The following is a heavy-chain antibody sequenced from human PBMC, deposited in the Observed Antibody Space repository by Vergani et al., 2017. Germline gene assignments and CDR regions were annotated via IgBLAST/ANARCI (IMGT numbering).Heavy chain of an antibody. CDR2: IDHTGRP. J-gene: IGHJ6*03. CDR1: GGPFTSYH. Sequence: QVQLQQWGGGLLKPSETLSLTCVVNGGPFTSYHWTWIRQSPGEGLEWVGDIDHTGRPDYNPSLKSGLTISVDKSRNQFSLTLNSVTATDTAIYFCARVNTETNGHLYYYYYMDVWGQGTAVTVS. V-gene: IGHV4-34*01. D-gene: IGHD4-11*01. CDR3: ARVNTETNGHLYYYYYMDV.